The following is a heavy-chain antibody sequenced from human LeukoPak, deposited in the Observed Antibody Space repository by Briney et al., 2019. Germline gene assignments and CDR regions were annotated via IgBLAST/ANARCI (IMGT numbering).Heavy chain of an antibody. J-gene: IGHJ4*02. Sequence: ASVKVSCKASGYTFTSYGISWVRQAPGQGLEWMGWISAYNGNTNYAQKLQGRVTMTTDTSTSTAYMELRSLGSDDTAVYYCARDGDIVVVPAAMPLDYWGQGTLVTVSS. CDR2: ISAYNGNT. V-gene: IGHV1-18*04. CDR3: ARDGDIVVVPAAMPLDY. D-gene: IGHD2-2*01. CDR1: GYTFTSYG.